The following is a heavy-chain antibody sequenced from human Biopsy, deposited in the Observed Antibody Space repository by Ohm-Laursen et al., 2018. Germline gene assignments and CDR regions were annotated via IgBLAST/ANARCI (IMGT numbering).Heavy chain of an antibody. Sequence: SGTLSLTCTVSDGSINSYYWNWIRQPPGKRLEWIGNIYYSGSTNFNPSLKSRVTISVDTSKNQFSLKLSSVTAADTAVYFCARGANYGYGFDYWGQGTLVAVSS. D-gene: IGHD3-10*01. CDR3: ARGANYGYGFDY. CDR1: DGSINSYY. V-gene: IGHV4-59*01. J-gene: IGHJ4*02. CDR2: IYYSGST.